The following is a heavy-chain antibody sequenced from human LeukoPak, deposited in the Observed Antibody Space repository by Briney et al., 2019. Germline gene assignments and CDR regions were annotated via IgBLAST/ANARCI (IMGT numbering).Heavy chain of an antibody. CDR3: AKCRGSGTWAKDY. CDR1: GFTFSSYA. D-gene: IGHD3-16*01. V-gene: IGHV3-23*01. CDR2: ISGSGGST. Sequence: GGSLRLSCAASGFTFSSYAMSWVRQAPGKGLEWVSAISGSGGSTYYADSEKGRFTISRDNSKNTLFLQMSSLRAEDTAVYYCAKCRGSGTWAKDYWGQGTLVTVSS. J-gene: IGHJ4*02.